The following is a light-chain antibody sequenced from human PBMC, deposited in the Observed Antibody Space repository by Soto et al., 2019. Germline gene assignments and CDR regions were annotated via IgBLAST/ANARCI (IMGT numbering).Light chain of an antibody. Sequence: QSVLTQPASVSGSPGQSITISCTGTSSDVGTYNYVSWYQQHPGKAPKVMIYEVTYRPSGVSNRFSGSNSGNTASLTISGLQAEDEAEYYCSSYTGSSTLYVFGNGTKVTVL. CDR3: SSYTGSSTLYV. J-gene: IGLJ1*01. V-gene: IGLV2-14*01. CDR1: SSDVGTYNY. CDR2: EVT.